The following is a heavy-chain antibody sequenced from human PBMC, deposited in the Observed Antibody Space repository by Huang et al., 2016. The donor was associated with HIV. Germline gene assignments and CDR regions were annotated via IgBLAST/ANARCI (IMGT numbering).Heavy chain of an antibody. D-gene: IGHD3-16*01. CDR1: GFAFSDYS. J-gene: IGHJ6*04. V-gene: IGHV3-9*01. CDR3: AKGIIKKGLTFVDGYAPHTLYLYSGMDV. CDR2: MSGDRGEV. Sequence: LLMESGGGVVQPGKSMRLSCKASGFAFSDYSMYWVRQAAGSVRVWVVVMSGDRGEVDNKECGGVRFTDSRDNNKNLVFLDLANGKVDDTAMYYCAKGIIKKGLTFVDGYAPHTLYLYSGMDVWGKGTPVIVSS.